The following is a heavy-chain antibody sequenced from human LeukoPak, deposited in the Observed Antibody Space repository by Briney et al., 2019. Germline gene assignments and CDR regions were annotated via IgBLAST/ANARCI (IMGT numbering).Heavy chain of an antibody. CDR3: AREASGSYFHH. J-gene: IGHJ1*01. Sequence: GGSLRLSCVVSGFTFRSYAMHWVRQAPGKGLEWVAVISYDGSNEYYADSVKGRFTISRDNSKNTVYLQMNRLRAEDTAVYYCAREASGSYFHHWGQGTLVTVSS. CDR2: ISYDGSNE. V-gene: IGHV3-30*14. CDR1: GFTFRSYA. D-gene: IGHD1-26*01.